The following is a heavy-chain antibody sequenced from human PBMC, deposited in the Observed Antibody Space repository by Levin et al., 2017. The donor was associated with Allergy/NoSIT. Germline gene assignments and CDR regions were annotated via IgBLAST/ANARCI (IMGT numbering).Heavy chain of an antibody. D-gene: IGHD6-19*01. J-gene: IGHJ6*02. V-gene: IGHV4-59*01. CDR1: GGSISSYH. Sequence: SETLSLTCTVSGGSISSYHWSWIRQPPGKGLQWIGYIYYSGSTKYNPSLKSRVTISVDTSKNQFSLKLSSVTAADTAVYYCARDRVIAVAGTKDKYYYYGMDGWGQGTTVTVSS. CDR2: IYYSGST. CDR3: ARDRVIAVAGTKDKYYYYGMDG.